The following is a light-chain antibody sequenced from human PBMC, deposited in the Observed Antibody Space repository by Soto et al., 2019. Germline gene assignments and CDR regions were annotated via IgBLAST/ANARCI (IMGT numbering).Light chain of an antibody. CDR3: QQYKSYFYT. V-gene: IGKV1-5*03. J-gene: IGKJ2*01. CDR1: QSIGYW. Sequence: DIQMTQSPSTLSASVGDRVTLICSASQSIGYWLAWYQQKPGKAPKVLIHKASSLASGVPSRFSGSGSGTQFTLTISSMQPDYFATYYCQQYKSYFYTFGQGTKLEI. CDR2: KAS.